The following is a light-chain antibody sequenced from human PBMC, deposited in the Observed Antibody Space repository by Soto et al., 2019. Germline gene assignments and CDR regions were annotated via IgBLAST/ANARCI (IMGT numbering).Light chain of an antibody. CDR3: QAYDSSLSGYV. V-gene: IGLV1-40*01. J-gene: IGLJ1*01. CDR2: GSG. Sequence: QSVLTQPPSVSGAPGQRVTISCAGSSSNIGASYDVRWYQQLPGTAPKVVIYGSGNRPSGVPDRFSGSKSGTSASLAIAGLQAEDEADYYCQAYDSSLSGYVFGTGTKVTVL. CDR1: SSNIGASYD.